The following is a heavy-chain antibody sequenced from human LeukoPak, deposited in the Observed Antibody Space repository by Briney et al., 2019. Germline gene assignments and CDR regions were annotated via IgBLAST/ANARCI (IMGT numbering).Heavy chain of an antibody. J-gene: IGHJ4*02. Sequence: SGGSLRLSCEASGFTFSDSWMSWVRQAPGKGLEWVSAISGSGGSTYYADSVKGRFTISRDNSKNTLYLQMNSLRAEDTAVYYCAKDMRFDWTPYYFDYWGQGTLVTVSS. CDR2: ISGSGGST. D-gene: IGHD3-9*01. CDR3: AKDMRFDWTPYYFDY. V-gene: IGHV3-23*01. CDR1: GFTFSDSW.